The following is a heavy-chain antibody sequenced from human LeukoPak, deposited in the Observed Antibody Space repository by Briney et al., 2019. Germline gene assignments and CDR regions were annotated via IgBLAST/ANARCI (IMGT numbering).Heavy chain of an antibody. V-gene: IGHV3-9*01. J-gene: IGHJ4*02. Sequence: GWSLRLSCAASGFTFDDYAMHWVRQAPGKGLEWVSGISWNSGSITYADSVKGRFTISRDNAKNSLYLQMNSLRAEDTALYYCAKGITNYGSFDYWGQGTLVTVSS. CDR1: GFTFDDYA. D-gene: IGHD3-10*01. CDR3: AKGITNYGSFDY. CDR2: ISWNSGSI.